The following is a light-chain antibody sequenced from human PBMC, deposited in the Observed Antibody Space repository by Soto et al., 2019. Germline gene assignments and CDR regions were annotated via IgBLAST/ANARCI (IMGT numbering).Light chain of an antibody. V-gene: IGLV1-44*01. CDR2: SNN. CDR1: SSNIGSNY. CDR3: AAWDVGLNPFWV. J-gene: IGLJ3*02. Sequence: QSVLTQPPSASGTPGQRVTISCSGSSSNIGSNYVNSYQQLPGTAPKLLIYSNNQRPSGVPDRFSDSKSGTSGYLAISGLESEAEPDFYCAAWDVGLNPFWVFGGGTKVTLL.